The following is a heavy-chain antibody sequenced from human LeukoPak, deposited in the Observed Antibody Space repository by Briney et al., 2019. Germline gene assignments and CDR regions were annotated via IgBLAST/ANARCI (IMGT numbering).Heavy chain of an antibody. J-gene: IGHJ5*01. CDR1: GFSFGNYA. V-gene: IGHV3-23*01. Sequence: GGSLRLSCVASGFSFGNYAMSWVRQAPGKGLQWVSQISGTGGATCYAGFVRDRFTISRGNSKKTLYLQMSGLRVEDTAMYYCFKDPRYTYGTSWFVSWGQGTLLIVSS. CDR3: FKDPRYTYGTSWFVS. D-gene: IGHD1-1*01. CDR2: ISGTGGAT.